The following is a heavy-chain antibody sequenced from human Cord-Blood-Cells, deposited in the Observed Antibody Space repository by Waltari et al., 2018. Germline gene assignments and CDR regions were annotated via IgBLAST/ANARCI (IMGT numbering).Heavy chain of an antibody. CDR2: INHSGST. CDR3: ASGLFYGDFDY. D-gene: IGHD4-17*01. CDR1: GGSFSGYY. V-gene: IGHV4-34*01. Sequence: QVQLQQWGAGLLKPSETLSLTCAVYGGSFSGYYCSWIRQPPGKGLEWIGEINHSGSTNYNPSLKSRVTISVDTSKNQFSLKLSSVTAADTAVYYCASGLFYGDFDYWGQGTLVTVSS. J-gene: IGHJ4*02.